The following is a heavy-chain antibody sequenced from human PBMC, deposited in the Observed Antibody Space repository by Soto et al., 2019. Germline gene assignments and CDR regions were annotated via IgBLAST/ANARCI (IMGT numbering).Heavy chain of an antibody. Sequence: GGSLRLSCAASGFTFSSYSMNWVRQAPGKGLEWVSSISSSSSYIYYADSVKGRFTISRDNAKNSLYLQMNSLRAEDTAVYYCAREAQQLARGLDWGQGTLVTVSS. CDR3: AREAQQLARGLD. CDR2: ISSSSSYI. V-gene: IGHV3-21*01. CDR1: GFTFSSYS. D-gene: IGHD6-13*01. J-gene: IGHJ4*02.